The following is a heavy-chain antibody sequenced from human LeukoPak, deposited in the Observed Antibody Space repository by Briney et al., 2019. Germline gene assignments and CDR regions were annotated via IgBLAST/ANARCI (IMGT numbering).Heavy chain of an antibody. CDR1: GYTFTSYG. CDR2: ISAYNGNT. CDR3: ASGVGAITFYYYGMDV. D-gene: IGHD5-12*01. J-gene: IGHJ6*02. Sequence: ASVKVSCKASGYTFTSYGMTWVRQAPRQGLEWMGWISAYNGNTKYAQKVQGRVTMTTDTSTSTAYMELRSLRSDDTAVYYCASGVGAITFYYYGMDVWGQGTTVTVSS. V-gene: IGHV1-18*04.